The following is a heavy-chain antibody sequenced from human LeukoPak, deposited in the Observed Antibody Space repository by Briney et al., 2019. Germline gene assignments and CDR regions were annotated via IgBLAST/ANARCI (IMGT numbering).Heavy chain of an antibody. V-gene: IGHV1-3*01. Sequence: ASVKVSCKASGYTFTSYTMHWVRQAPRQRLEWMGWINADNGNTKYSQKFQGRVTITRDTSASTAYMELRSLSSEDTAVYYCARYEREFDYWGQGTLVTVSS. D-gene: IGHD2-8*01. CDR3: ARYEREFDY. CDR1: GYTFTSYT. CDR2: INADNGNT. J-gene: IGHJ4*02.